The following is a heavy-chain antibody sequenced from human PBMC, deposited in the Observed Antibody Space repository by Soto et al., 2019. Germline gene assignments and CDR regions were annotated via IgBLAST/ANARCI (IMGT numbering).Heavy chain of an antibody. Sequence: QVQLVQSGAEVKKPGASVKVSCKASGYTFSSYGISWVLQAPGQGLEWMGWISANNGNTNYEQKFQGRVAMTTDTSTDTAYMELRSLSSDDSAVYYCAREPWQHVSYYYHGMDVWGQGTTVIVSS. V-gene: IGHV1-18*04. D-gene: IGHD6-6*01. CDR3: AREPWQHVSYYYHGMDV. J-gene: IGHJ6*02. CDR2: ISANNGNT. CDR1: GYTFSSYG.